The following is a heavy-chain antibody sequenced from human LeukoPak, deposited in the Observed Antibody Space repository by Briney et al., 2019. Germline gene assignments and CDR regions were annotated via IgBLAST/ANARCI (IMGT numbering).Heavy chain of an antibody. CDR3: AKDLGCSGGSCYDAFDI. CDR1: GFTFSSYA. D-gene: IGHD2-15*01. V-gene: IGHV3-23*01. J-gene: IGHJ3*02. Sequence: PGGSLRLSCAASGFTFSSYALSWVRQAPGKGLEWVSGISVSGGSTHYADFVKGRFTIPRDNSKNTLYLQMNSLRAEDTAVYYCAKDLGCSGGSCYDAFDIWGQGTMVTVSS. CDR2: ISVSGGST.